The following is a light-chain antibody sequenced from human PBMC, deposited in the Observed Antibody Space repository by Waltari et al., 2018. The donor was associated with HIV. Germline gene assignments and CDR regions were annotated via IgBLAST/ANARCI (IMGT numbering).Light chain of an antibody. CDR2: DAS. J-gene: IGKJ2*01. CDR3: QQRSYWPPYT. Sequence: EIVLTQSPATLSLSPGERATLSCRASQSVSSYLAWYQQKPGQAPRLLIYDASNRATGIPARFSASGSGTDFTLTLSSLEPEDFAVYYCQQRSYWPPYTFGQGTRLEIK. V-gene: IGKV3-11*01. CDR1: QSVSSY.